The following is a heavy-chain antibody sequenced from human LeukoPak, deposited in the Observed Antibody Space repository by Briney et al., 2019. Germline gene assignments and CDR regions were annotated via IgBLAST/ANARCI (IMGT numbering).Heavy chain of an antibody. Sequence: GGSLRLSCAASGFTFSSYEMNWVRQAPGKGLEWVSYISSSGSTIYYADSVKGRFTISRDNSKNTLYLQMNSLRAEDTAVYYCAKTLEGSGRKGYCMDVWGQGTTVTV. D-gene: IGHD3-10*01. V-gene: IGHV3-48*03. CDR3: AKTLEGSGRKGYCMDV. CDR1: GFTFSSYE. CDR2: ISSSGSTI. J-gene: IGHJ6*02.